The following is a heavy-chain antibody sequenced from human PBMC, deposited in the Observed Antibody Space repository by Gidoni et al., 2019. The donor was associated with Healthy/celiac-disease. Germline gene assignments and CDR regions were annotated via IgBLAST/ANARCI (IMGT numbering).Heavy chain of an antibody. Sequence: QVQLVPSGAEVKKPGASVKVSCKASGYTFTSYYMHWVRQAPGQGLEWMGIINPRGGSTSYAQKFQGRVTMTRDTSTSTVYMELSSLRSEDTAVYYCARDRGTTMRVTNWFDPWGQGTLVTVSS. V-gene: IGHV1-46*01. CDR2: INPRGGST. CDR1: GYTFTSYY. J-gene: IGHJ5*02. D-gene: IGHD3-10*01. CDR3: ARDRGTTMRVTNWFDP.